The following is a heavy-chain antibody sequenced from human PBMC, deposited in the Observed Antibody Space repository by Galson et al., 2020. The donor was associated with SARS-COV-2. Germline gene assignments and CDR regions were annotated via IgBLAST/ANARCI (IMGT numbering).Heavy chain of an antibody. CDR3: ARDYFGSGRFDN. Sequence: ASETLSLTCTVSGDSISSGGYYWSWIRQHPGKGLEWIGYIYFSGSTYYNPSLKSRVTISADTSKNQFSLKLSSVTAADTAVYYCARDYFGSGRFDNWGQGTLVTVSS. D-gene: IGHD3-10*01. CDR1: GDSISSGGYY. V-gene: IGHV4-31*03. J-gene: IGHJ4*02. CDR2: IYFSGST.